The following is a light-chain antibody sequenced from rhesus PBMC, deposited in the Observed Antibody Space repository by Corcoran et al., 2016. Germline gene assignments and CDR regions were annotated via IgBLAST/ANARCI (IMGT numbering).Light chain of an antibody. CDR2: KAS. J-gene: IGKJ3*01. CDR3: QHSYGTPFT. CDR1: ENVNYY. V-gene: IGKV1-74*01. Sequence: DIQMTQSPSSLSASVGDRVTITCRASENVNYYLHWYQQKPGKAPKLLIYKASILQSGVPSRFSGSGSGTGFTLTISSLQPEDFATYYCQHSYGTPFTFGPGTKLDIK.